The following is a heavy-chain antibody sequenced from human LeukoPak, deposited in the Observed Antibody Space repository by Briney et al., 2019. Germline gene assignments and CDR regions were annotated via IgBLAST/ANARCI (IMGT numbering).Heavy chain of an antibody. CDR1: GGSISSYS. J-gene: IGHJ5*02. CDR3: ARNTVTSWNWFDP. Sequence: SETLSLTCTVSGGSISSYSWSWIRHPPGKGLEWIGCIYYTGSTNYSPSLKSRVTISVDTSKNQFSLKLSSVTAADTSVYYCARNTVTSWNWFDPWGQGTLVAVSS. D-gene: IGHD4-17*01. CDR2: IYYTGST. V-gene: IGHV4-59*01.